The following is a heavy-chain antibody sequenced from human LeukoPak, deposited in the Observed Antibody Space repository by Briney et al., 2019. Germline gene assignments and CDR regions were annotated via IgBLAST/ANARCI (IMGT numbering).Heavy chain of an antibody. CDR3: AKDRQDYGAH. J-gene: IGHJ4*02. D-gene: IGHD4/OR15-4a*01. CDR2: IRYDGIHE. CDR1: GFTFSSYG. Sequence: PGGSLRLSCASSGFTFSSYGFHWVRQAPGKGLEWVAFIRYDGIHEFYADSVKGRFTISRDNSKDTLFLQMNSLRPEDAAVYYCAKDRQDYGAHWGQGALVGVSS. V-gene: IGHV3-30*02.